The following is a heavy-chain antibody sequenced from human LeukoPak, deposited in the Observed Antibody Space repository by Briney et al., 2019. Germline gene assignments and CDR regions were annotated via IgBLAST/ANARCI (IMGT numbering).Heavy chain of an antibody. CDR2: IYHSGST. Sequence: PSETLSLTCTVSGGSISSGGYYWSWIRQPPGKGLEWIGYIYHSGSTYYNPSLKSRVTISLDTSKNQFSLRLSSVTAADTAVYYCAREGGDSSGYYHDYWGQGTLVTVSS. D-gene: IGHD3-22*01. CDR1: GGSISSGGYY. CDR3: AREGGDSSGYYHDY. V-gene: IGHV4-30-2*01. J-gene: IGHJ4*02.